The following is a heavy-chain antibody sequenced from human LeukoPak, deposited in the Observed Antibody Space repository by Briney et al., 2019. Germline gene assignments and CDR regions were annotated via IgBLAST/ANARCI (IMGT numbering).Heavy chain of an antibody. V-gene: IGHV1-18*01. CDR2: ISAYNGNT. CDR3: ARDVDYYGSGSYHNLGYYYYYGMDV. D-gene: IGHD3-10*01. Sequence: ASVKVSCKASGYTFTSYGISWVRQAPGQGLEWMGWISAYNGNTNYAQKLQGRVTMTTDTSTSTAYMELRSLRSDDTAVYYCARDVDYYGSGSYHNLGYYYYYGMDVWGQGTTVTVSS. CDR1: GYTFTSYG. J-gene: IGHJ6*02.